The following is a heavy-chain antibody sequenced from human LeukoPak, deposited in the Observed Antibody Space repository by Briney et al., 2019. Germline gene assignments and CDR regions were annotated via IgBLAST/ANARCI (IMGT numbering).Heavy chain of an antibody. D-gene: IGHD3-10*01. CDR1: GGSIRSGSYY. J-gene: IGHJ4*02. V-gene: IGHV4-61*02. CDR2: IYTSGST. Sequence: SETLSLTCTVSGGSIRSGSYYWSWIRQPAGKGLEWIGRIYTSGSTNYNPSLKSRVTISVDTSKNQFSLKLSSVTAADTAVYYCARGGYGSGSYYTFDYWGQGTLVTVSS. CDR3: ARGGYGSGSYYTFDY.